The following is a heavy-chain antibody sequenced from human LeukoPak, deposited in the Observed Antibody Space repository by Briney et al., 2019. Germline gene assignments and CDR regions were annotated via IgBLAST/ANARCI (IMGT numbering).Heavy chain of an antibody. CDR3: AKDKELSLGDDRHY. J-gene: IGHJ4*02. CDR2: ISGSGDT. Sequence: GGSLRLSCAASGFTFSSYVMTWVRQAPGKGLEWVSGISGSGDTYYADSVKSRFTISRDNSKNMVYLQMNSLRAEDTAVYYCAKDKELSLGDDRHYWGQGTLVTVSS. D-gene: IGHD3-16*02. V-gene: IGHV3-23*01. CDR1: GFTFSSYV.